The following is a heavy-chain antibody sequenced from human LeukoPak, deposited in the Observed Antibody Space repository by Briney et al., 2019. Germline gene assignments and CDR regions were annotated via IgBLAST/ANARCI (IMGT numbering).Heavy chain of an antibody. D-gene: IGHD6-13*01. CDR1: GYSFTNYW. CDR3: TRSRRLLHRIAAEKDAFDI. V-gene: IGHV5-51*01. J-gene: IGHJ3*02. CDR2: IYPGNSDA. Sequence: ESLKISCKGSGYSFTNYWIGWVRQMPGKDLTWMGIIYPGNSDARYSPYFKGQITTSAAKSIRTAYLQWSSLKASDTAMYYSTRSRRLLHRIAAEKDAFDIWGQGTMVTASS.